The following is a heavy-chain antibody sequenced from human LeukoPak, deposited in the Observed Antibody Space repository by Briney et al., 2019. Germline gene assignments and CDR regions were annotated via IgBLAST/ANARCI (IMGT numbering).Heavy chain of an antibody. CDR1: GYSFTSYW. CDR3: ARSAMVTGELYYFDY. V-gene: IGHV5-51*01. J-gene: IGHJ4*02. Sequence: GESLKISCKGSGYSFTSYWIGWVRQMPGKGLEWMGIIYPGDSDTRYSPSLQGQVTISADKSISTAYLQWSSLKASDTAMYYCARSAMVTGELYYFDYWGQGTLVTVSS. CDR2: IYPGDSDT. D-gene: IGHD5-18*01.